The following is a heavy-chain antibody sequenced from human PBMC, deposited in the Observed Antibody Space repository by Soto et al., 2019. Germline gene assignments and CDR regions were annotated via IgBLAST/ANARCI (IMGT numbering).Heavy chain of an antibody. CDR1: GGSISGYY. V-gene: IGHV4-59*08. CDR3: ARHGSGSYYNNWFDP. D-gene: IGHD3-10*01. CDR2: MYNTGST. Sequence: SETLSLTCTVSGGSISGYYWSWIRQPPGKGLEWIGYMYNTGSTVYNPSFKSRVTISVDTSKNQFSLKLSSVTAADTAVYYCARHGSGSYYNNWFDPWGQGTLVTVS. J-gene: IGHJ5*02.